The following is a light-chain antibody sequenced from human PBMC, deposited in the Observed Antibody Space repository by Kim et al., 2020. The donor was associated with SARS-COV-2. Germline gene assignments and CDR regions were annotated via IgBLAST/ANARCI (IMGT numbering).Light chain of an antibody. CDR2: YES. CDR3: QVWDPSSDHWL. Sequence: SYELTQPHSVSVAPGKTAMITCGGNNIGRRSVHWYQQMPGQAPVLVISYESDRPSGIPERFSGSTSGSTATLTIRRVEVGDEADYYCQVWDPSSDHWLFGGGTKVTVL. V-gene: IGLV3-21*04. CDR1: NIGRRS. J-gene: IGLJ3*02.